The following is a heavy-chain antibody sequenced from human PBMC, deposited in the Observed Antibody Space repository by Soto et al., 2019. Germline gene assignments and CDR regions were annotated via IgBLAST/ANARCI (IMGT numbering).Heavy chain of an antibody. CDR3: ARTYWSGWGRRLCHS. D-gene: IGHD3-3*01. CDR1: GDSITSGDNY. V-gene: IGHV4-30-4*01. CDR2: TYHTGHT. Sequence: QVQLQESGPGLVKPSQTLSLTCTVSGDSITSGDNYWSWIRQPPGKGLEWIGYTYHTGHTYYNPSLKSRLTISVDTSKNHFSLKLTSVTAADTAVYYCARTYWSGWGRRLCHSWGQGALVTVSS. J-gene: IGHJ4*02.